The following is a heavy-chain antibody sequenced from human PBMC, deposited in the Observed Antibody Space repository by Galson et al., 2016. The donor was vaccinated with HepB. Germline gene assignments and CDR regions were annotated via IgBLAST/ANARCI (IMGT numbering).Heavy chain of an antibody. CDR1: GDSVSSNSAA. V-gene: IGHV6-1*01. Sequence: CAISGDSVSSNSAAWNWIRQSPSRGLEWLGRTYYNYKWYNDYAAYVKSRITINPDTSKNQFSLQLNSVTPEDTAVYYCARLYWRLRTFDIWGQGTMVTVSS. D-gene: IGHD2-8*02. CDR3: ARLYWRLRTFDI. J-gene: IGHJ3*02. CDR2: TYYNYKWYN.